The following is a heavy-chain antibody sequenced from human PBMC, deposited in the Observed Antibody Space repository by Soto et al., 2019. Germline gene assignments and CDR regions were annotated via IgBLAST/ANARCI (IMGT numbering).Heavy chain of an antibody. J-gene: IGHJ4*02. V-gene: IGHV3-23*01. CDR3: AKGGRRRRSYPPLDS. Sequence: EVQLLESGGGLVQPGGSLRLSCAASGFTFSSCAMTWVRQAPGKGLQWVSGISESGTGTFYADSVRGRFTISRDNSKNTLFLQMNSLRAEDTAVYYCAKGGRRRRSYPPLDSWGQGTLVTVSS. D-gene: IGHD1-26*01. CDR2: ISESGTGT. CDR1: GFTFSSCA.